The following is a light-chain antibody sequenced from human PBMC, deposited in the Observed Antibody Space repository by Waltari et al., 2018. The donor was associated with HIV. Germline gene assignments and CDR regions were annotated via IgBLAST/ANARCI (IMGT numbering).Light chain of an antibody. J-gene: IGLJ3*02. CDR1: NIGSKS. CDR3: QVWDSSSDHWV. Sequence: SYVLTQPPSVSVAPGQTARITCGGHNIGSKSVHWYQQKPGQAPVLVVYDDSGRPSGIPERFSGSNSGNTATRTISRVEAGDEADYYCQVWDSSSDHWVFGGGTKLTVL. CDR2: DDS. V-gene: IGLV3-21*02.